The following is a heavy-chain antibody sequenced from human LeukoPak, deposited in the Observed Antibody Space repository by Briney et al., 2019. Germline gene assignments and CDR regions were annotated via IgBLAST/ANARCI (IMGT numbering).Heavy chain of an antibody. V-gene: IGHV4-39*07. D-gene: IGHD1-26*01. CDR1: GGSISSSSYY. J-gene: IGHJ4*02. CDR2: INHSGST. Sequence: SETLSLTCTVSGGSISSSSYYWGWIRQPPGKGLEWIGEINHSGSTNYNPSLKSRVTISVDTSKNQFSLKLSSVTAADTAVYYCARVGGATSDYWGQGTLVTVSS. CDR3: ARVGGATSDY.